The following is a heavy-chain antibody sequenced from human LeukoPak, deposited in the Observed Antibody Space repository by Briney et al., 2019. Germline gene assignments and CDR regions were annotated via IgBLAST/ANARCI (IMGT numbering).Heavy chain of an antibody. V-gene: IGHV1-18*01. CDR2: ISAYNGNT. D-gene: IGHD4-17*01. CDR1: GYTFTSYG. Sequence: ASVRVSCRASGYTFTSYGISGVRQAPGQGLEGRGWISAYNGNTNYAQKLQGRVTMTTDTSTSTAYMELRSLRSDDTAVYYCARHQDFDYGPINAFDIWGQGTMVTVSS. CDR3: ARHQDFDYGPINAFDI. J-gene: IGHJ3*02.